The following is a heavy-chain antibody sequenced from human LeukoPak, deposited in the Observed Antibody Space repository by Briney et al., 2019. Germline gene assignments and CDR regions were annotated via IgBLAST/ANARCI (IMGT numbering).Heavy chain of an antibody. Sequence: ASVKVSCKASGGTFSSYAISWVRQAPGQGLEWMGGIIPIFVTANYAQKFQGRVTITADESTSTAYMELSSLRSEDTAVYYCAREGEMATIPDLFDYWGQGTLVTVSS. CDR2: IIPIFVTA. CDR3: AREGEMATIPDLFDY. J-gene: IGHJ4*02. D-gene: IGHD5-24*01. CDR1: GGTFSSYA. V-gene: IGHV1-69*13.